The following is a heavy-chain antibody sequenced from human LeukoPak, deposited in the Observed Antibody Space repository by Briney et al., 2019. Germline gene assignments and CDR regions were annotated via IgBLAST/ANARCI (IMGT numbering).Heavy chain of an antibody. J-gene: IGHJ4*02. CDR1: GFTFSSYG. CDR3: AKWDDYGGYGLDY. D-gene: IGHD4-23*01. CDR2: ISYDGSNK. V-gene: IGHV3-30*18. Sequence: PSGGSLRLSCAASGFTFSSYGMHWVRQAPGKGLEWVAVISYDGSNKYYADSVKGRFTISRDNSKNTLYLQMNSLRAEDTAVYYCAKWDDYGGYGLDYWGQGTLVTVSS.